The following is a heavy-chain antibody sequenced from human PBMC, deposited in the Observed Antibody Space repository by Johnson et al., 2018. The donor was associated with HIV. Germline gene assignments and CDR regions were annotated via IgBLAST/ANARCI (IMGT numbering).Heavy chain of an antibody. V-gene: IGHV3-23*04. CDR3: ARDVKVCAFDI. J-gene: IGHJ3*02. CDR1: GFTFSSYA. D-gene: IGHD3-16*01. Sequence: VQLVESGGGLVQPGGSLRLSCAASGFTFSSYAMNWVRQAPGKGLEWVSVISGSGGSTYHADSVKGRFTISRDNSKNTLFLQMNSLRAEDTAVYYCARDVKVCAFDIWGQGTMVTVSS. CDR2: ISGSGGST.